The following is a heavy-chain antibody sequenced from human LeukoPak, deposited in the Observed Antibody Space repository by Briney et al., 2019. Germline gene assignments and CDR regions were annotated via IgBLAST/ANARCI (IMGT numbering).Heavy chain of an antibody. V-gene: IGHV4-39*07. Sequence: PSETLSLTCTVSGGSISGSSYYWGWIRQPPGKGLEWIGSIYYSGSTYYNPSLKSRVTISVDTSKNQFSLKLSSVTAADTAVYYCARDGRSDTNWFDPWGQGTLVAVSS. CDR1: GGSISGSSYY. J-gene: IGHJ5*02. D-gene: IGHD6-19*01. CDR2: IYYSGST. CDR3: ARDGRSDTNWFDP.